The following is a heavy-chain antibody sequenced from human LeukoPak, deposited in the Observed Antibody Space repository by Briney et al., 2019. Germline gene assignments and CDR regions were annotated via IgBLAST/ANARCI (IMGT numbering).Heavy chain of an antibody. J-gene: IGHJ4*02. CDR3: AKDGAYYYGEQN. Sequence: GGSLRLSCAASGFTFSSYGMSWVRQAPGKGLEWVSAISGSGGSTYYADSVKGRFTISRDNSKNTLYLQMNSLRAEDTSVYYCAKDGAYYYGEQNWGQGTLVTVSS. CDR1: GFTFSSYG. CDR2: ISGSGGST. D-gene: IGHD3-10*01. V-gene: IGHV3-23*01.